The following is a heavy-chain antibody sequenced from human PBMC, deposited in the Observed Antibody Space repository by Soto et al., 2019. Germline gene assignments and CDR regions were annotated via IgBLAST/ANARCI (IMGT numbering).Heavy chain of an antibody. CDR1: VFTFSSYA. CDR3: AKFPAPLELASRTPPILAAYGMDV. J-gene: IGHJ6*02. V-gene: IGHV3-23*01. CDR2: ISGSGGST. Sequence: XGSLRLSWAASVFTFSSYAMSWVRQSPGKGLEWVSAISGSGGSTYYADSVKGRFTICRDNSKNTLYLQMNSLRAEDTAVYYCAKFPAPLELASRTPPILAAYGMDVCGQGTTVTVSS. D-gene: IGHD1-7*01.